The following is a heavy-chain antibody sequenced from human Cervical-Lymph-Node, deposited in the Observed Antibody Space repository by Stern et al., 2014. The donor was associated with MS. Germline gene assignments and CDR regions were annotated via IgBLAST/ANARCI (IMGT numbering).Heavy chain of an antibody. V-gene: IGHV1-18*01. CDR3: ARDKVVVVAATPMGY. J-gene: IGHJ4*02. Sequence: VHLVESGAEVKKPVASVKVSCKASGYTFTSYGISWVRQAPGQGLEWMGWISAYNGNTNYAQKLQGRVTMTTDTSTSTAYMELRSLRSDDTAVYYCARDKVVVVAATPMGYWGQGTLVTVSS. CDR2: ISAYNGNT. D-gene: IGHD2-15*01. CDR1: GYTFTSYG.